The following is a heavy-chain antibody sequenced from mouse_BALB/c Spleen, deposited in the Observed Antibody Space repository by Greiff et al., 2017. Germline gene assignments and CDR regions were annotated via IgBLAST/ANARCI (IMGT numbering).Heavy chain of an antibody. V-gene: IGHV5-12-2*01. CDR2: ISNGGGST. D-gene: IGHD2-1*01. CDR3: ARAYGNYAMDY. J-gene: IGHJ4*01. Sequence: EVQVVESGGDLVKPGGSLKLSCAASGFTFSSYTMSWVRQTPEKRLEWVAYISNGGGSTYYPDTVKGRFTISRDNAKNTLYLQMSSLKSEDTAMYYCARAYGNYAMDYWGQGTSVTVSS. CDR1: GFTFSSYT.